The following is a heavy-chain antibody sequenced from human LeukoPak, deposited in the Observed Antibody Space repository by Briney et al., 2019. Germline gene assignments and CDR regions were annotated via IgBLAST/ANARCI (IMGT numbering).Heavy chain of an antibody. D-gene: IGHD2-2*01. Sequence: PGGSLRLSCAASGFTFSSYSMNWVRQAPGKGLGWASSISSSSSYIYYADSVKGRFTISRDNAKNSLYLQMNSLRAEDTAVYYCARGIVVVPAAPPNFDYWGQGTLVTVSS. CDR1: GFTFSSYS. CDR2: ISSSSSYI. CDR3: ARGIVVVPAAPPNFDY. V-gene: IGHV3-21*01. J-gene: IGHJ4*02.